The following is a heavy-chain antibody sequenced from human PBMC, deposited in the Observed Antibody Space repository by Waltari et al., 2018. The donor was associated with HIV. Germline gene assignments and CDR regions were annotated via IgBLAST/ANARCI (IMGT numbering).Heavy chain of an antibody. CDR1: GFTVSSNY. CDR2: IYSGGST. CDR3: ARLRGEQWLDNWFDP. V-gene: IGHV3-53*01. D-gene: IGHD6-19*01. Sequence: EVQLVESGGGLIQPGGSLRLSCAASGFTVSSNYMSWVRQAPGKGLEWVSVIYSGGSTYYADSVKGRFTISRDNSKNTLYLQMNSLRAEDTAVYYCARLRGEQWLDNWFDPWGQGTLVTVSS. J-gene: IGHJ5*02.